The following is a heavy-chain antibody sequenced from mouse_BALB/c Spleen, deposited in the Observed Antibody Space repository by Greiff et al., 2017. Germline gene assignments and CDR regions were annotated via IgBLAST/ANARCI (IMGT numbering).Heavy chain of an antibody. V-gene: IGHV5-6-3*01. CDR1: GFTFSSYG. CDR2: INSNGGST. CDR3: ARGDTTAGFAY. D-gene: IGHD1-2*01. Sequence: DVMLVESGGGLVQPGGSLKLSCAASGFTFSSYGMSWVRQTPDKRLELVATINSNGGSTYYPDSVKGRFTISRDNAKNTLYLQMSSLKSEDTAMYYCARGDTTAGFAYWGQGTLVTVSA. J-gene: IGHJ3*01.